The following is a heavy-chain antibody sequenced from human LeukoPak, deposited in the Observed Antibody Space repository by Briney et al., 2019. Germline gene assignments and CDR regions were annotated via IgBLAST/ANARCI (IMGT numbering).Heavy chain of an antibody. CDR2: ITWDGGSI. Sequence: GGSLRLSCAASGSTFEDYTMHWVRQAPGKGLEWVSLITWDGGSIYYADSVKGRFTISRDNNKHSLFLQMNSLRTEDTALYYCAKPFGSISSRSVYFDYWGQGTLVTVSS. J-gene: IGHJ4*02. V-gene: IGHV3-43*01. D-gene: IGHD3-3*01. CDR1: GSTFEDYT. CDR3: AKPFGSISSRSVYFDY.